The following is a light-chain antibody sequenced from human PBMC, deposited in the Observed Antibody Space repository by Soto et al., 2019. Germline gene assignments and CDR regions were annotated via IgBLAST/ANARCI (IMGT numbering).Light chain of an antibody. CDR1: RRVSSY. V-gene: IGKV3-11*01. J-gene: IGKJ1*01. CDR2: DAS. CDR3: QQRDNWPWT. Sequence: VMTQSPATLSVSPGARATLSCRASRRVSSYLAWYQQKAGQAPRLLIYDASNRAAGTPARFSGSGSGTDFTLTISSLEPEDFAVYYCQQRDNWPWTFGQGTKVDIK.